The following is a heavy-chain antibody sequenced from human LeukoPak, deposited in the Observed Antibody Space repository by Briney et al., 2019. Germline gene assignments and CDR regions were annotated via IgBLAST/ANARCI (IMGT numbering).Heavy chain of an antibody. Sequence: PAETLSLTCTVSVDSFSSSSYFWDWIRQAPGEGLEWIVTISYSGNSYYNPSLKGRVTMSVDTFKNQFALKLTSVTAADPTVDYCARHYSGTDYGFDSWGQGTLVTVSS. CDR3: ARHYSGTDYGFDS. J-gene: IGHJ4*02. CDR1: VDSFSSSSYF. V-gene: IGHV4-39*01. CDR2: ISYSGNS. D-gene: IGHD1-26*01.